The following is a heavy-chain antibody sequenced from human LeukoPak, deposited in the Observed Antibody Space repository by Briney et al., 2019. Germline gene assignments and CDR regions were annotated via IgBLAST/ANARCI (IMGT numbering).Heavy chain of an antibody. Sequence: ASVKVSCKTSEYTFTSYDINRVRQATGQGLEWMGWMNPNSGNTGYAQKFQGRVTMTRNTSISTAYMELSSLTFEDTAVYYCARGRHPGPTWISEYWGQGSLVTVSS. CDR2: MNPNSGNT. V-gene: IGHV1-8*01. CDR1: EYTFTSYD. D-gene: IGHD5-12*01. CDR3: ARGRHPGPTWISEY. J-gene: IGHJ4*02.